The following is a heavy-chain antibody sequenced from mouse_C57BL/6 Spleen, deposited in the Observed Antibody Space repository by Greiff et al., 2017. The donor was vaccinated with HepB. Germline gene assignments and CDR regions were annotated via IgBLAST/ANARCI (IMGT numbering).Heavy chain of an antibody. D-gene: IGHD1-1*01. CDR2: INPSTGGT. Sequence: EVKLVESGPELVKPGASVKISCKASGYSFTGYYMNWVKQSPEKSLEWIGEINPSTGGTTYNQKFKAKATLTVDKSSSTAYMQLKSLTSEDSAVYYCAANYYGSSYAMDYWGQGTSVTVSS. J-gene: IGHJ4*01. CDR3: AANYYGSSYAMDY. CDR1: GYSFTGYY. V-gene: IGHV1-42*01.